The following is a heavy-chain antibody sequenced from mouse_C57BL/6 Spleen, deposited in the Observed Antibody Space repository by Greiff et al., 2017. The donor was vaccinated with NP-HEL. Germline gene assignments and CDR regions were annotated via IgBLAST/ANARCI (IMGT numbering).Heavy chain of an antibody. J-gene: IGHJ2*01. CDR1: GFTFSSYA. D-gene: IGHD2-3*01. Sequence: DVKLVESGGGLVKPGGSLKLSCAASGFTFSSYAMSWVRQTPEKRLAWVATISDGGSYTYYPDNVKGRFTISRDNAKNNLYLQMSHLKSEDTAMYYCAREDGYFFDYWGQGTTLTVSS. CDR2: ISDGGSYT. CDR3: AREDGYFFDY. V-gene: IGHV5-4*01.